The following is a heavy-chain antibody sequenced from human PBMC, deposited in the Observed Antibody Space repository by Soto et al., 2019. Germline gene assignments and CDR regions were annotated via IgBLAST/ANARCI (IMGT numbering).Heavy chain of an antibody. J-gene: IGHJ6*02. D-gene: IGHD6-19*01. CDR3: ARGGWLVHYYYGMDV. CDR2: ISYDGSNK. V-gene: IGHV3-30-3*01. CDR1: GFTFSSYA. Sequence: QVQLVESGGGVVQPGRSLRLSCAASGFTFSSYAMHWVRQAPGNGLEWVAVISYDGSNKYYADSVKGRFTISRDNSKNTLYLQMNSLRAEDTAVYYCARGGWLVHYYYGMDVWGQGTTVTVSS.